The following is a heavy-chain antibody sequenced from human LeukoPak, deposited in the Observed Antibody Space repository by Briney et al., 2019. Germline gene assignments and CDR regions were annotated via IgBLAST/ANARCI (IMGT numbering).Heavy chain of an antibody. D-gene: IGHD3-3*01. CDR1: GFTFSSCG. Sequence: PGGSLRLSCAASGFTFSSCGMHWVRQAPGKGLEWVAFIRYDGSNKYYADSVKGRFTISRDNSKNTLYLQMNSLRAEDTAVYYCAKDARDRLRFLEWSSFDYWGQGTLVTVSS. CDR2: IRYDGSNK. J-gene: IGHJ4*02. CDR3: AKDARDRLRFLEWSSFDY. V-gene: IGHV3-30*02.